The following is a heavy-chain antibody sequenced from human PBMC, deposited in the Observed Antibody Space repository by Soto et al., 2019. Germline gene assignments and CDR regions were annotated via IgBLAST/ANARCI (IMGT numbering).Heavy chain of an antibody. V-gene: IGHV3-23*01. Sequence: EVQLLESGGGLVQPGGSLRLSCAASGFTFSSYAMSWVRQAPGKGLEWVSAISGSGGSTYYADSVKGRFTISRDNSKNTLYLQMNSLRAEDTVVYYCAKNGRFLEWLLMGLIDYWGQGTLVTVSS. CDR1: GFTFSSYA. D-gene: IGHD3-3*01. J-gene: IGHJ4*02. CDR2: ISGSGGST. CDR3: AKNGRFLEWLLMGLIDY.